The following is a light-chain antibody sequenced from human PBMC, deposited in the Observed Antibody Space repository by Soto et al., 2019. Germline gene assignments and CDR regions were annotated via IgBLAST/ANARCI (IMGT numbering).Light chain of an antibody. CDR2: GAY. J-gene: IGKJ3*01. Sequence: EFVLTQSPGTRSFSPGERATLSCRAGQSVSSNYLAWYQQKSGQAPRLLIYGAYRRATGIPDRFSGSGSGTDFTLTISRLESEDFAVYYCQQYGSSPRFTFGPGTKVDI. V-gene: IGKV3-20*01. CDR1: QSVSSNY. CDR3: QQYGSSPRFT.